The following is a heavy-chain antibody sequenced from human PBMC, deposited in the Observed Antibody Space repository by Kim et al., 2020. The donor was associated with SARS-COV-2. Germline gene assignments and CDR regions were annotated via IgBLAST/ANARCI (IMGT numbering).Heavy chain of an antibody. J-gene: IGHJ6*03. V-gene: IGHV1-3*01. D-gene: IGHD3-3*01. CDR3: ARGTLRLAMDV. Sequence: KYSQKFQGRVTITRDTSASTAYMELSSLRSEDTAVYYCARGTLRLAMDVWGKGTTVTVSS.